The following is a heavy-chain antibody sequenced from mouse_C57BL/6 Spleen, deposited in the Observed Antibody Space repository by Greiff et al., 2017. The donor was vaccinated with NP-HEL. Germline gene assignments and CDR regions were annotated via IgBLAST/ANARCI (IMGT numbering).Heavy chain of an antibody. CDR2: ISSGGDYI. V-gene: IGHV5-9-1*02. Sequence: DVQLVESGEGLVKPGGSLKLSCAASGFTFSSYAMSWVRQTPEKRLEWVAYISSGGDYIYYADTVKGRFTISRDNARNTLYLQMSSLKSEDTAMYYCTRSYYSNSLFAYWGQGTLVTVSA. CDR1: GFTFSSYA. CDR3: TRSYYSNSLFAY. D-gene: IGHD2-5*01. J-gene: IGHJ3*01.